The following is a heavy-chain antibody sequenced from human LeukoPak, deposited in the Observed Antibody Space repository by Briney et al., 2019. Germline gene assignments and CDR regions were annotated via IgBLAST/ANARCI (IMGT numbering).Heavy chain of an antibody. Sequence: GESLKISCKGSGYSFTTYWIGWVRQMPGKGLEWMGIIYPDDSDTRYSPSFRGQVTISVDKSINTAYLKWSSLKASDTAMYYCARSPTEGYNAFNLWGQGTMVTVSS. CDR3: ARSPTEGYNAFNL. D-gene: IGHD5-24*01. CDR2: IYPDDSDT. CDR1: GYSFTTYW. J-gene: IGHJ3*01. V-gene: IGHV5-51*01.